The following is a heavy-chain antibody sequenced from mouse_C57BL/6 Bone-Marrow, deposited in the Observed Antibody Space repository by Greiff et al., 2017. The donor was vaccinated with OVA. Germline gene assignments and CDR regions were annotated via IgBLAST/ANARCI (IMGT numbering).Heavy chain of an antibody. CDR2: IYPGSGST. V-gene: IGHV1-55*01. D-gene: IGHD2-2*01. CDR1: GYTFTSYW. J-gene: IGHJ2*01. CDR3: AIDIGYDCYFDY. Sequence: QVQLQQPGAELVKPGASVKMSCKASGYTFTSYWITWVKQRPGQGLEWIGDIYPGSGSTNYNQKFKGKATLTVDKSSSTAYMQLSSLTSEDSAVYYCAIDIGYDCYFDYWGQGTTLTVSS.